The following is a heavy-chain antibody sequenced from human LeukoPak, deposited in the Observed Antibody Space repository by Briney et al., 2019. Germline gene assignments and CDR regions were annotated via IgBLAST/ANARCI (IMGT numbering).Heavy chain of an antibody. CDR2: ISSSSSYI. J-gene: IGHJ4*02. Sequence: GGSLRLSCAASGFTFSSYSMNWVRQAPGKGLEWVSSISSSSSYIYYADSVKGRFTISRDNAKNSLYLQMNSLRAEDTALYYCAKDGATYYYDSSGYYYFDYWGQGTLVTVSS. D-gene: IGHD3-22*01. CDR3: AKDGATYYYDSSGYYYFDY. CDR1: GFTFSSYS. V-gene: IGHV3-21*04.